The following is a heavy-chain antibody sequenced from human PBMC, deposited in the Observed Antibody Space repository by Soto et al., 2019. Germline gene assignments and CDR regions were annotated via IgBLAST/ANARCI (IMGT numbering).Heavy chain of an antibody. D-gene: IGHD3-22*01. CDR2: IYYSGST. Sequence: TSETLSLTCTVSGGSISSGDYYWSWIRQPPGKGLEWIGYIYYSGSTYYNPSLKSRVTISVDTSKNQFSLKLSSVTAADTAVYYCARLTYYYDSSGRDEAPYFDYWGQGTLVTVSS. CDR1: GGSISSGDYY. CDR3: ARLTYYYDSSGRDEAPYFDY. V-gene: IGHV4-30-4*01. J-gene: IGHJ4*02.